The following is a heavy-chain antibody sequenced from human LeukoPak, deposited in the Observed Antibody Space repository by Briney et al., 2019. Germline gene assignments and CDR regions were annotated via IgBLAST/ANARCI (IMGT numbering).Heavy chain of an antibody. V-gene: IGHV3-33*08. J-gene: IGHJ4*02. CDR2: IWYDGSNK. D-gene: IGHD6-19*01. CDR1: GFTLSDHY. Sequence: GRSLRLSCAASGFTLSDHYMSWIRQAPGKGLEWVAVIWYDGSNKYYADSVKGRFTISRDNSKNTLYLQMNSLRAEDTAVYYCARDGAVAGFSLSLDYWGQGTLVTVSS. CDR3: ARDGAVAGFSLSLDY.